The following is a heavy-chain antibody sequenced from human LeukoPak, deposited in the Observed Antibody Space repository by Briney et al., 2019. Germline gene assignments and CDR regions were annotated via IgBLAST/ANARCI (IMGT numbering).Heavy chain of an antibody. CDR2: IKQDGSEK. CDR3: AREGSVVVPAAISY. V-gene: IGHV3-7*01. J-gene: IGHJ4*02. D-gene: IGHD2-2*01. Sequence: PGGSLRLSCAASGFTFSSYWMSWVRQAPGKGLEWVANIKQDGSEKYYVDSVKGRFTISRDNAKNLLYLQMNSLRAEDTAVYYCAREGSVVVPAAISYWGQGTLVTVSS. CDR1: GFTFSSYW.